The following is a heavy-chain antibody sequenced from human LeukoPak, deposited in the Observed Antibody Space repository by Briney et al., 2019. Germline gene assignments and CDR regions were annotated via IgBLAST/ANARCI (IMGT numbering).Heavy chain of an antibody. Sequence: GASVKVSCKASGYTFTSYAMHWVRQAPGQRLEWMGWINAGNGNTKYSQKFQGRVTITRGTSASTAYMELSSLRSEDTAVYYCARDHGIVVITDNWFDPWGQGTLVTVSS. CDR3: ARDHGIVVITDNWFDP. CDR2: INAGNGNT. V-gene: IGHV1-3*01. J-gene: IGHJ5*02. D-gene: IGHD3-22*01. CDR1: GYTFTSYA.